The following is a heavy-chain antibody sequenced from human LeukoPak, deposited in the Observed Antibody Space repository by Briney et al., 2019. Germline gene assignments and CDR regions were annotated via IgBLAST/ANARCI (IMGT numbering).Heavy chain of an antibody. V-gene: IGHV3-74*01. CDR3: AKDVRYCSSTSCYSPHYYYYYMDV. CDR1: GIIFSNYW. J-gene: IGHJ6*03. CDR2: INRDGSST. D-gene: IGHD2-2*01. Sequence: GGSLRLSCAASGIIFSNYWMHWVRQAPGKGLVWVSRINRDGSSTSYADSVKGRFTISRDNAKNTLYLQMNSLRAEDTAVYYCAKDVRYCSSTSCYSPHYYYYYMDVWGKGTTVTISS.